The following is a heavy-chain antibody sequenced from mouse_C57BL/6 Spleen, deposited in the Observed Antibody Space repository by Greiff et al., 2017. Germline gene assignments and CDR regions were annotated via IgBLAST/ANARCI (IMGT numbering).Heavy chain of an antibody. CDR3: ARASYDYDEGYAMDY. J-gene: IGHJ4*01. D-gene: IGHD2-4*01. CDR1: GFTFTDYY. V-gene: IGHV7-3*01. CDR2: IRNKANGYTT. Sequence: EVKLVESGGGLVQPGGSLSLSCAASGFTFTDYYMSWVRQPPGKALEWLGFIRNKANGYTTEYSASVKGRFTISRDNSQSILYLQMNALRAEDSATYYCARASYDYDEGYAMDYWGQGTSVTVSS.